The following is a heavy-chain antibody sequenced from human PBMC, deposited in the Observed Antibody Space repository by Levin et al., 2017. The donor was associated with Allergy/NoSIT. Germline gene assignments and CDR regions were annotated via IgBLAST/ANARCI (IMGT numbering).Heavy chain of an antibody. CDR1: GFTFDDYG. J-gene: IGHJ4*02. CDR2: INWNGGST. Sequence: GESLKISCAASGFTFDDYGMSWVRQAPGKGLEWVSGINWNGGSTGYADSVKGRFTISRDNAKNSLYLQMNSLRAEDTALYHCARVVFCHKSWFGAGCVVDYWGQGTLVTVSS. D-gene: IGHD3-10*01. CDR3: ARVVFCHKSWFGAGCVVDY. V-gene: IGHV3-20*01.